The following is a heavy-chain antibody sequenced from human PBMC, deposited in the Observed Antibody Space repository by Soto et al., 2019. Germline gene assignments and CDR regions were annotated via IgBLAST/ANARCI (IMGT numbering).Heavy chain of an antibody. V-gene: IGHV4-39*01. Sequence: QLQLQESGPGLVKPSETLSLTCTVSGGSISSSSYYWGWIRQPPGKGLEWIGSIYYSGSTFYNPSLKGRGTISVDTSKNQFSLKLSSVTAADTAVFYCASQASPYYYYGMDVWGQGTTVTVSS. CDR1: GGSISSSSYY. J-gene: IGHJ6*02. CDR2: IYYSGST. CDR3: ASQASPYYYYGMDV.